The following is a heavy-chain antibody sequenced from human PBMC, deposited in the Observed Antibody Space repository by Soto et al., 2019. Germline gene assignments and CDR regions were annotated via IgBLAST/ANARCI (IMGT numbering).Heavy chain of an antibody. V-gene: IGHV1-69*04. CDR1: GGTFSSYT. J-gene: IGHJ4*02. Sequence: GASVKVSCKACGGTFSSYTISWVRQAPGQGLEWMGRIIPILGIANYAQKFQGRVTITADKSTSTAYMELSSLRSEDTAVYYCAREPYSSGWHRTYFDYWGQGTLVTVSS. CDR2: IIPILGIA. CDR3: AREPYSSGWHRTYFDY. D-gene: IGHD6-19*01.